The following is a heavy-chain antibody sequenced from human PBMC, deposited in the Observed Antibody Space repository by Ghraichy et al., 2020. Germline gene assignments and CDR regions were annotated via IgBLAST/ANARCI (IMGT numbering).Heavy chain of an antibody. D-gene: IGHD5-24*01. J-gene: IGHJ4*02. CDR3: AKDIDGYNLNTLFDY. CDR2: ISWDGGST. CDR1: GFTFDDYT. V-gene: IGHV3-43*01. Sequence: LSLTCAASGFTFDDYTMHWVRQAPGKGLEWVSLISWDGGSTYYADSVKGRFTISRDNSKNSLYLQMNSLRTEDTALYYCAKDIDGYNLNTLFDYWGQGTLVTVSS.